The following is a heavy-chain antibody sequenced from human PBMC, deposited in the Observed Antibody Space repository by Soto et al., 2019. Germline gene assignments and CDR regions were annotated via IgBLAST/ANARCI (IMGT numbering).Heavy chain of an antibody. Sequence: PWGSLRLSCSASGFTFSSYAMSWFRQAPGKGLEWVSAISGSGGSTYYADSVKGRFTISRDNSKNTLYLQMNSLRAEDTAVYYCAKAGATAIGYFDYWGQGTLVTVSS. CDR2: ISGSGGST. J-gene: IGHJ4*02. CDR1: GFTFSSYA. V-gene: IGHV3-23*01. D-gene: IGHD1-26*01. CDR3: AKAGATAIGYFDY.